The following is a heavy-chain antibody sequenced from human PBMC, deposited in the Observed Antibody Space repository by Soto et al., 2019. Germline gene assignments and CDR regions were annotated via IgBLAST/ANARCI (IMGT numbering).Heavy chain of an antibody. D-gene: IGHD2-2*01. CDR1: GGSISSSNW. CDR3: ARLVVPAATNNYYYYMDV. Sequence: PSETLSLTCAVSGGSISSSNWWSWVRQPPGKGLEWIGEINHSGSTNYNPSLKSRVTISVDTSKNQFSLKLSSVTAADTAVYYCARLVVPAATNNYYYYMDVWGKGTTVTVSS. CDR2: INHSGST. V-gene: IGHV4-4*02. J-gene: IGHJ6*03.